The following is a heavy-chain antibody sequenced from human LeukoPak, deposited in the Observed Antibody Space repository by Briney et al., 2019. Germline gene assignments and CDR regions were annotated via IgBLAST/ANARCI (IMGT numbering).Heavy chain of an antibody. V-gene: IGHV3-30-3*01. J-gene: IGHJ4*02. D-gene: IGHD7-27*01. CDR2: ISYDGSNK. CDR1: GFTFSSYA. CDR3: AIDPNWETHN. Sequence: PGRSLRLSCAASGFTFSSYAMHWVRQAPGKGLEWVAVISYDGSNKYYADSVKGRFTISRDNSKNTLYLQMTNLRVDDTALYYCAIDPNWETHNWGQGVLVTVSS.